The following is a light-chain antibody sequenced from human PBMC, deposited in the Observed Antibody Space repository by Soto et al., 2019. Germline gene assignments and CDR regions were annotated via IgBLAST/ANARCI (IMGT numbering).Light chain of an antibody. CDR1: SSNIGSNA. CDR3: AAWDDSLNGVV. CDR2: DNN. V-gene: IGLV1-44*01. J-gene: IGLJ2*01. Sequence: QPVLTQPPSASGTPGQRVTISCSGSSSNIGSNAVNWYQQLPGTAPKLLIYDNNQGPSGVPDRFSGSKSGTSASLAISGLQSEDEADYYCAAWDDSLNGVVFGGGTQLTVL.